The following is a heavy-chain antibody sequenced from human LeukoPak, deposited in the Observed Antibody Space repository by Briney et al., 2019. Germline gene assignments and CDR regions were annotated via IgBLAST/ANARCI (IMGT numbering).Heavy chain of an antibody. D-gene: IGHD6-19*01. J-gene: IGHJ6*03. Sequence: PGGSLRLSCAASGFTFSSYWMSWVRQAPGKGLEWVSGINWNGGSTGYADSVKGRFTISRDNAKNSLYLQMNSLRAEDTALYYCARECRSSGWYRIFDYYYYYMDVWGKGTTVTVSS. CDR2: INWNGGST. V-gene: IGHV3-20*04. CDR1: GFTFSSYW. CDR3: ARECRSSGWYRIFDYYYYYMDV.